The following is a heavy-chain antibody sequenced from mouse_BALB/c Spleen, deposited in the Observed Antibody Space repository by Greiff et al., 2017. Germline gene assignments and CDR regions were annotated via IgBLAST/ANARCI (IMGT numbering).Heavy chain of an antibody. V-gene: IGHV1-82*01. J-gene: IGHJ4*01. CDR1: GYAFSSSW. CDR3: ARSEYGNSMDY. D-gene: IGHD2-10*02. Sequence: QVQLQQSGPELVKPGASVKISCKASGYAFSSSWMNWVKQRPGQGLEWIGRIYPGDGDTNYNGKFKGKATLTADKSSSTAYMQLSSLTSVDSAVYFCARSEYGNSMDYWGQGTSVTVSS. CDR2: IYPGDGDT.